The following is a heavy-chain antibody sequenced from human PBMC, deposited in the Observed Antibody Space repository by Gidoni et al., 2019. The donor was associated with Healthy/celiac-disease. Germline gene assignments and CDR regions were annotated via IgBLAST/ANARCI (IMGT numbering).Heavy chain of an antibody. CDR2: ISSSSSYI. J-gene: IGHJ4*02. CDR1: GFTFSSYS. Sequence: EVQLVESGGGLVKPGGSLRLSCAASGFTFSSYSMNWVRQAPGKGLEWVSSISSSSSYIYYADSVKGRFTISRDNAKNSLYLQMNSLRAEDTAVYYCARGQSYSSSYDQNPNFDYWGQGTLVTVSS. V-gene: IGHV3-21*06. CDR3: ARGQSYSSSYDQNPNFDY. D-gene: IGHD6-13*01.